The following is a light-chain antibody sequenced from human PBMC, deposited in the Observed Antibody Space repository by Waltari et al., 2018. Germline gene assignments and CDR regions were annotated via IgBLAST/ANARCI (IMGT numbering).Light chain of an antibody. Sequence: SYILTQPPSVSVSPGQTARISCSGDALPKQYAYWYQQKPGQAPVMLIYKDTKRPSGIPERLSGSSSGTTVTLTISGVQAEDEADYYCQSADSSGTYVLFGGGTKLTVL. CDR1: ALPKQY. J-gene: IGLJ2*01. CDR3: QSADSSGTYVL. V-gene: IGLV3-25*03. CDR2: KDT.